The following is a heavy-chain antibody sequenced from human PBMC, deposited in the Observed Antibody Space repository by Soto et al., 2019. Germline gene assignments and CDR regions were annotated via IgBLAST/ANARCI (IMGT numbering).Heavy chain of an antibody. CDR1: GFTFTLHY. D-gene: IGHD3-22*01. V-gene: IGHV1-46*01. J-gene: IGHJ4*02. CDR2: VNAGDGSA. CDR3: ARERDSFDY. Sequence: QVQLVQSGAEVTEPGASVKVSCKTFGFTFTLHYIHWVRQAPGQGLKWMGMVNAGDGSATYAREFRDKVSMTWDTSTSTVYLDLNSLKSEDTAIYYCARERDSFDYWGQGTLVSVSP.